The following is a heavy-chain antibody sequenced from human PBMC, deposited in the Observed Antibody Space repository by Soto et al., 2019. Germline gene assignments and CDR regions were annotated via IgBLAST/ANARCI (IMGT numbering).Heavy chain of an antibody. CDR1: GLNFSSFG. CDR2: MSYDGSSK. D-gene: IGHD6-19*01. V-gene: IGHV3-30*18. J-gene: IGHJ4*02. CDR3: AKDRGWSSADLEY. Sequence: GGSLRLSCAASGLNFSSFGMHWVRQAPGKGLEWVALMSYDGSSKYYQDSLKGRFTISRDKSKNTLYLQMSSLRVEDTAVYYCAKDRGWSSADLEYWGQGTLVTVSS.